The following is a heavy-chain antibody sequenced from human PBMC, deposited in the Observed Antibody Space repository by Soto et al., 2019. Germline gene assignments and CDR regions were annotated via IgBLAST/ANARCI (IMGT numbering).Heavy chain of an antibody. D-gene: IGHD3-10*01. Sequence: QVQLVQYGAEVKKPGSSVKVSCKASGGTFRSYAMSWVRQAPGQGLEWMGGIIPIFGTANYEQKFQGRVKITADESTSTAYMELSSLSSEDTAVYYCARGGNMVRGVSNWFDPWGQGTLVTVSS. CDR1: GGTFRSYA. V-gene: IGHV1-69*01. CDR2: IIPIFGTA. CDR3: ARGGNMVRGVSNWFDP. J-gene: IGHJ5*02.